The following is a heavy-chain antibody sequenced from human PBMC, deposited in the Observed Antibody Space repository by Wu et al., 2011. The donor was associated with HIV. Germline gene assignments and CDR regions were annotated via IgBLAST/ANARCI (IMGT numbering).Heavy chain of an antibody. V-gene: IGHV1-69*05. CDR2: IIPILGTA. CDR1: GYIFTSYG. Sequence: QVQLVQSGAEVKKPGASVKVSCKASGYIFTSYGISWVRQAPGQGLEWMGGIIPILGTANYAQKFQGRVTMTTDESTSTAYMELSSLRSEDTAVYYCARGAVMILVITAKVLSGFRGMDVWGQGTTVTVSS. CDR3: ARGAVMILVITAKVLSGFRGMDV. J-gene: IGHJ6*02. D-gene: IGHD3-22*01.